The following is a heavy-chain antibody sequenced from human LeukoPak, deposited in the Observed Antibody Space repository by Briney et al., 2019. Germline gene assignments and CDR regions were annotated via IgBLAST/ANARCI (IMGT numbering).Heavy chain of an antibody. D-gene: IGHD3-3*01. CDR2: INHSVST. J-gene: IGHJ4*02. CDR1: GGSFSGYY. V-gene: IGHV4-34*01. Sequence: SETLSLTCAVYGGSFSGYYWSWIRQPPGKGLEWIGEINHSVSTNYNPSLKSRVTISVDTSKNQFSLKLSSVTAADTAVYYCARGDLKSGSNWGQGTLVTVSS. CDR3: ARGDLKSGSN.